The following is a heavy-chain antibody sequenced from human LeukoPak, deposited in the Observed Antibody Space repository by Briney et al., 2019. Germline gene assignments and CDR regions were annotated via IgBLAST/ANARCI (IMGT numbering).Heavy chain of an antibody. CDR3: ASAKDKAYCGGDCYSFGWFDP. D-gene: IGHD2-21*02. Sequence: SETLSLTCTVSGGSISSSYYYWGWIRQPPGQGLEWIGSIYHSGSTYYNPSLKSRVTISVDTSKNQFSLKLSSVTAADTAVYYCASAKDKAYCGGDCYSFGWFDPWGQGTLVTVSS. V-gene: IGHV4-39*01. CDR2: IYHSGST. J-gene: IGHJ5*02. CDR1: GGSISSSYYY.